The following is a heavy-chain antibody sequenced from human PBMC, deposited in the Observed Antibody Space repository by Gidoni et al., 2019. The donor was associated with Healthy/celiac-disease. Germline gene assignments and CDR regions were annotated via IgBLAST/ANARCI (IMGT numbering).Heavy chain of an antibody. CDR2: INPSGGST. CDR3: ARRVGQLAFFDY. Sequence: QVQLVQSGAEVKKPGASVKVSCKASGYPFTSYYMHCVRQAPGQGLEWMGIINPSGGSTSYEQKFQGRVTMTRDTSTSTVYMELSSLRSEDTAVYYCARRVGQLAFFDYWGQGTLVTVSS. J-gene: IGHJ4*02. V-gene: IGHV1-46*01. D-gene: IGHD6-6*01. CDR1: GYPFTSYY.